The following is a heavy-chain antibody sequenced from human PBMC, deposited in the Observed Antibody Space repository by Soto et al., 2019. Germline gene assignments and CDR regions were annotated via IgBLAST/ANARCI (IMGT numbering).Heavy chain of an antibody. CDR1: GASVSGDGSY. J-gene: IGHJ4*02. CDR2: IHNSGST. Sequence: QVQLQESGPGLVKPSQTLSLTCLVSGASVSGDGSYCSWIRQHPGKGLEFIGYIHNSGSTYSNPSLGNRVAMSIDTAKNQFSLRLSSVTAADSAVYFCARDLGSEQWFFENWGQGLLVTVSS. CDR3: ARDLGSEQWFFEN. D-gene: IGHD6-19*01. V-gene: IGHV4-31*03.